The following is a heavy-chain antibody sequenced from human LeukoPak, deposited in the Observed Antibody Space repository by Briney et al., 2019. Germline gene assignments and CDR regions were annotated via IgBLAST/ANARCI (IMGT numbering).Heavy chain of an antibody. CDR1: GFTFDEYA. D-gene: IGHD6-13*01. CDR3: AKGTSSWHEFDY. CDR2: ISWDGGST. Sequence: PGGSLRLSCAASGFTFDEYAMHWVRQAPGKVREWVSLISWDGGSTHYADSVKGRLTISRDNSKNSLYLQMNSLRAEDTALYYCAKGTSSWHEFDYWGQGTLVTVSS. J-gene: IGHJ4*02. V-gene: IGHV3-43D*03.